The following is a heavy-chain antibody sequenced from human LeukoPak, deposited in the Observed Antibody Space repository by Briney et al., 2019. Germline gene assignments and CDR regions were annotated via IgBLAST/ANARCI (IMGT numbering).Heavy chain of an antibody. V-gene: IGHV1-2*07. CDR3: ARDGLAGDFGVVIDY. D-gene: IGHD3-3*01. CDR2: INPNSGGT. CDR1: GYTFTGYY. Sequence: GASVKVSCKASGYTFTGYYMHWVRQAPGQGLEWMGWINPNSGGTNYAHKFQGRVTMTRDTSISTAYMELSRLRSDDTAVYYCARDGLAGDFGVVIDYWGQGTLVTVSS. J-gene: IGHJ4*02.